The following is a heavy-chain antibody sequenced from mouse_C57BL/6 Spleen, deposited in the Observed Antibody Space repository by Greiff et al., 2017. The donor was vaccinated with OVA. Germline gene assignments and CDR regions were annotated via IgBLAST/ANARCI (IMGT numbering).Heavy chain of an antibody. CDR3: ARGDYSNYDAMDY. J-gene: IGHJ4*01. V-gene: IGHV5-6*01. CDR2: ISSGGSYT. Sequence: EVQRVESGGDLVKPGGSLKLSCAASGFTFSSYGMSWVRQTPDKRLEWVATISSGGSYTYYPDSVKGRFTISRDNAKNTLYLQMSSLKSEDTAMYYCARGDYSNYDAMDYWGQGTSVTVSS. CDR1: GFTFSSYG. D-gene: IGHD2-5*01.